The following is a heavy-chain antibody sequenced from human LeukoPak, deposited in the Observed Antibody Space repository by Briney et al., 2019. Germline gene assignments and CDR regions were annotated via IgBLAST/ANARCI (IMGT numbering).Heavy chain of an antibody. J-gene: IGHJ4*02. CDR3: GEGKSFAPKRKNLDD. Sequence: GASVKVSCKASGGTFSSYAISWVRQAPGQGLEWMGGIIPIFGTANYAQKFQGRVTITADESTSTAYMELSSLRSEDTAVYYCGEGKSFAPKRKNLDDGGEETRATVSS. CDR2: IIPIFGTA. V-gene: IGHV1-69*13. CDR1: GGTFSSYA. D-gene: IGHD1-26*01.